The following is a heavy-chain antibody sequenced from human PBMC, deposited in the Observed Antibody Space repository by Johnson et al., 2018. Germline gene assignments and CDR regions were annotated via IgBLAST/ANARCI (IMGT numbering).Heavy chain of an antibody. Sequence: VQLVQSGGGLIQPGGSLRLSCAASGFTVSSNYMSWVRQAPGKGLEWVSVIYSGGSTYYADSVTGRFTISRDNSKNTLYLQMNSLRAEDTAGYYCAAEGLASQRGYYGMDVWGQGTTVTVSS. D-gene: IGHD6-19*01. CDR3: AAEGLASQRGYYGMDV. V-gene: IGHV3-53*01. J-gene: IGHJ6*02. CDR2: IYSGGST. CDR1: GFTVSSNY.